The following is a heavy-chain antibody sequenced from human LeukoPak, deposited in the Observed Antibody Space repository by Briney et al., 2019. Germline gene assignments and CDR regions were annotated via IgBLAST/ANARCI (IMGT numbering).Heavy chain of an antibody. D-gene: IGHD3-10*01. V-gene: IGHV3-30*18. CDR1: GFTFSSYG. CDR2: ISYDGSNK. Sequence: PGRSLRLSCAASGFTFSSYGMHWVRQAPGKGLEWVAVISYDGSNKYYADSVKGRFTISRDNSKNTLYLQMNSLRAEDTAVYYCAKEVYYYGSGSYYNAIDYWGQGTLVTVSS. J-gene: IGHJ4*02. CDR3: AKEVYYYGSGSYYNAIDY.